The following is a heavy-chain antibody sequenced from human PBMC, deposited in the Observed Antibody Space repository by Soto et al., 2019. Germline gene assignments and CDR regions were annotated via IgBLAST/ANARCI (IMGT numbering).Heavy chain of an antibody. J-gene: IGHJ4*02. D-gene: IGHD2-15*01. CDR3: ARDYVVVVAATPSPSNLFDY. Sequence: SVKVSCKASGGTFSSYTISWVRQAPGQGLEWMGRIIPILGIANYAQKFQGRVTITADKSTSTAYMELSSLRSEDTAVYYCARDYVVVVAATPSPSNLFDYWGQGTLVTVSS. V-gene: IGHV1-69*04. CDR2: IIPILGIA. CDR1: GGTFSSYT.